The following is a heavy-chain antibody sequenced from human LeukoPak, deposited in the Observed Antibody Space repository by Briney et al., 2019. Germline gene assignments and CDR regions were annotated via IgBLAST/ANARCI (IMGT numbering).Heavy chain of an antibody. J-gene: IGHJ3*02. V-gene: IGHV1-2*02. D-gene: IGHD2-2*01. Sequence: GASVKVSCKASGYTFTGYYMHWVRQAPGQGLEWMGWINPNSGGTNYAQKFQGRVTMTRDTSISTAYMELSRLRSDDTAVYYCARAYCSSTSCYRGSDAFDIWGQGTMVTVSS. CDR2: INPNSGGT. CDR1: GYTFTGYY. CDR3: ARAYCSSTSCYRGSDAFDI.